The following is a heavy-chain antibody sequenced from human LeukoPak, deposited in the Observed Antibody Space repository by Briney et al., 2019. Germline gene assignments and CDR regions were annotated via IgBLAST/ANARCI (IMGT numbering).Heavy chain of an antibody. CDR3: TRGSNADDSSDFDH. Sequence: GGSLRLSCTASGFTFSDCDMNWVRQAPGRGLEWVGRIHSKSVGGSTEYAAPVNGRFTISRDDSENTLWLQMNSLQTEDTAVYYCTRGSNADDSSDFDHWGQGTRVTVSS. V-gene: IGHV3-15*01. CDR2: IHSKSVGGST. D-gene: IGHD3-22*01. CDR1: GFTFSDCD. J-gene: IGHJ4*02.